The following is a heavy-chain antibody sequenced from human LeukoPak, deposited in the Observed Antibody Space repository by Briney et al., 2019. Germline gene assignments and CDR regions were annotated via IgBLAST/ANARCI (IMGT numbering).Heavy chain of an antibody. Sequence: SSETLSLTCAVYGGSFSGYYWSWIRQPPGKGLEWIGSIYHSGSTYYNPSLKSRVTISVDTSKNQFSLKLSSVTAADTAVYYCARDSVMITFGGVIVPGGVDYWGQGTLVTVSS. V-gene: IGHV4-34*01. CDR1: GGSFSGYY. D-gene: IGHD3-16*02. J-gene: IGHJ4*02. CDR2: IYHSGST. CDR3: ARDSVMITFGGVIVPGGVDY.